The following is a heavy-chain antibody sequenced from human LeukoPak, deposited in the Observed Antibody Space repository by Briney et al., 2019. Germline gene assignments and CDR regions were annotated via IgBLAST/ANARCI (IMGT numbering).Heavy chain of an antibody. D-gene: IGHD4-17*01. CDR2: ISSSGSII. Sequence: GGSLRLPYAASGFTFSRYELNWVRQAPGKGLEWVSYISSSGSIIYYADSVKGRFTISRDNAKNSLYLQMNSLRAEDTALYYCARDLGMTDGDYVSYFDYWGEGTLVTVSS. CDR1: GFTFSRYE. V-gene: IGHV3-48*03. CDR3: ARDLGMTDGDYVSYFDY. J-gene: IGHJ4*02.